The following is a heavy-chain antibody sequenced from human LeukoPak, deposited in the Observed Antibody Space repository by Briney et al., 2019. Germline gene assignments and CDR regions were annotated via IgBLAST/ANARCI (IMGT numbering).Heavy chain of an antibody. V-gene: IGHV1-69*04. CDR2: IIPVLGVS. D-gene: IGHD4-17*01. CDR1: GGSFSSFV. Sequence: GASVKVSCKASGGSFSSFVITWVRQAPGQGLEWMGRIIPVLGVSNFAQKFQGRVTITADKSTNTAHMELRSLRSDDTAVYYCARDGTYGDYNYWGQGTLVTVSS. J-gene: IGHJ4*02. CDR3: ARDGTYGDYNY.